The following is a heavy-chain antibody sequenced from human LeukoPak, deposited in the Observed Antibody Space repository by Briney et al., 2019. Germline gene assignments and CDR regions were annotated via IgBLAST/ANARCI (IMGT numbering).Heavy chain of an antibody. V-gene: IGHV1-2*02. J-gene: IGHJ6*03. CDR3: ARESIVVVPAARGPMDV. Sequence: ASVTVSFKASGYTFTSYGISWVRQAPGQGLEWMGWINPNSGGTNYAQKFQGRVTMTRDTSISTAYMELSRLRSDDTAVYYCARESIVVVPAARGPMDVWGKGTTVTVSS. D-gene: IGHD2-2*01. CDR2: INPNSGGT. CDR1: GYTFTSYG.